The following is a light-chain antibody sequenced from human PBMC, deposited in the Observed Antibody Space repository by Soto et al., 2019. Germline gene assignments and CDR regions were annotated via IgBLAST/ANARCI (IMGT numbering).Light chain of an antibody. CDR3: ATWDDSLSGTV. V-gene: IGLV1-47*01. CDR1: TSNIGRSS. J-gene: IGLJ2*01. Sequence: QSVLRQPPSASGTPGQSVTISCSGSTSNIGRSSVYWYQQLPGTAPKVFIYENNRRPSGVPDRFSGSKSGTSASLAISGLRSEDEADYYCATWDDSLSGTVFGGGTKLTVL. CDR2: ENN.